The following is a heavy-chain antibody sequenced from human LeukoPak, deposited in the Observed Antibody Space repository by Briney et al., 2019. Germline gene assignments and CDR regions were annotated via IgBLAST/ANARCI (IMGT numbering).Heavy chain of an antibody. Sequence: PSETLSLTCTVSGGSISSSSHYWGWIRQPPGKGLEWIGVSTYYNPSLKNRVTISRDTSKYQFSLKLSSVTAADTAIYYCARAGYSYGIISYFDSWGQGTLVTVSS. V-gene: IGHV4-39*01. CDR2: VST. D-gene: IGHD5-18*01. CDR3: ARAGYSYGIISYFDS. CDR1: GGSISSSSHY. J-gene: IGHJ4*02.